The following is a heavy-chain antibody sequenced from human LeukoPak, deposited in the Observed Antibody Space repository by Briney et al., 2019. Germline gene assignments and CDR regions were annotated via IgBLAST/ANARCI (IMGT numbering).Heavy chain of an antibody. CDR3: ATIGDRRTGELYRIDY. CDR1: GFTFSSHG. Sequence: PGRSLRLSCAASGFTFSSHGMHWVRQAPGKGLEWVAVIWYDGSNKYYAHSVKGRFTISRDNSKNTLYLQMNSLRAEDAAIYYCATIGDRRTGELYRIDYWGQGTLVTVSS. CDR2: IWYDGSNK. V-gene: IGHV3-33*01. J-gene: IGHJ4*02. D-gene: IGHD7-27*01.